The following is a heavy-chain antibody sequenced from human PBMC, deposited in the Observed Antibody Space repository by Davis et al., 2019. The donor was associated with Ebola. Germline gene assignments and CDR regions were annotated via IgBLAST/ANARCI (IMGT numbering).Heavy chain of an antibody. J-gene: IGHJ6*02. Sequence: PSETLSLTCAVSGGSISSGGYSWSWIRQPPGKGLEWIGYIYHSGSTYYNPSLKSRVTISVDRSKNQFSLKLSSVTAADTAVYYCARNFQRWFGELLYQLKYSYGMDVWGQGTTVTVSS. CDR2: IYHSGST. CDR1: GGSISSGGYS. D-gene: IGHD3-10*01. CDR3: ARNFQRWFGELLYQLKYSYGMDV. V-gene: IGHV4-30-2*01.